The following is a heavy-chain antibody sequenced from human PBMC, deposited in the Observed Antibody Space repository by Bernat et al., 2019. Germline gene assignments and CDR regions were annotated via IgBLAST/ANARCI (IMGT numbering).Heavy chain of an antibody. CDR2: INNDGTNT. CDR1: GFIFSSYW. CDR3: ARPLSDSHYDINPY. D-gene: IGHD3-9*01. J-gene: IGHJ1*01. V-gene: IGHV3-74*01. Sequence: EVQLVESGGGLVQPGGTLTLSCAASGFIFSSYWMHWVRQAPGKGLVWVSRINNDGTNTIYADSVKGRFTISRDNAKNTLYLQMNSLRAEDTAVYYCARPLSDSHYDINPYWGQGTLVTVSS.